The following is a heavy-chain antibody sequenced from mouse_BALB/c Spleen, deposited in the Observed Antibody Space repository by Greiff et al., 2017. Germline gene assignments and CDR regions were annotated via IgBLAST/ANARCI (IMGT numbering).Heavy chain of an antibody. D-gene: IGHD2-1*01. CDR3: ARSKRSGGNYEGGAMDY. CDR2: SYPGSGST. J-gene: IGHJ4*01. CDR1: GYTFTDYV. V-gene: IGHV1-77*01. Sequence: VQLQQSGPELVKPGASVKMSCKASGYTFTDYVISWVKQRTGQGLEWIGESYPGSGSTYYNEKFKGKATLTADKSSNTAYMQLSSLTSEDSAVYFCARSKRSGGNYEGGAMDYWGQGTSVTVSS.